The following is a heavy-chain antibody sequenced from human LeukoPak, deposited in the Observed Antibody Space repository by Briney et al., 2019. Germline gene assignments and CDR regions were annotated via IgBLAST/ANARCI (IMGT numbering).Heavy chain of an antibody. CDR3: AKVSCSSTSCYAYYYYYMDV. V-gene: IGHV3-33*06. J-gene: IGHJ6*03. CDR2: IWYDGNNK. CDR1: GFTFSNYG. Sequence: GRSLRLSCAASGFTFSNYGMHWVRQAPGKGLEWVAVIWYDGNNKYYADSVKGRFTISKDNSKNTLYLQMNSLRAEDTAVYYCAKVSCSSTSCYAYYYYYMDVWGKGTTVTVSS. D-gene: IGHD2-2*01.